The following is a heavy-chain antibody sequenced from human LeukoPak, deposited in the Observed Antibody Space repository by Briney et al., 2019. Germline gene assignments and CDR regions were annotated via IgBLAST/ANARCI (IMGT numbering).Heavy chain of an antibody. CDR3: ARNDYGDYRRAFDI. D-gene: IGHD4-17*01. Sequence: SETLSLTCAVYGGSFSGYYWSWIRQPPGKGLEWIGEINHSGSTNYNPSLKSRVTISVDKSKNQFSLKLSSVTAADTAVYYCARNDYGDYRRAFDIWGQGTMVTVSS. V-gene: IGHV4-34*01. J-gene: IGHJ3*02. CDR2: INHSGST. CDR1: GGSFSGYY.